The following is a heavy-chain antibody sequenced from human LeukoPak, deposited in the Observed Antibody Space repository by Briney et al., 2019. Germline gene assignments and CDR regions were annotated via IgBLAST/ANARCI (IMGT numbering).Heavy chain of an antibody. V-gene: IGHV1-2*02. CDR2: INPNSGGT. J-gene: IGHJ6*02. D-gene: IGHD3-9*01. CDR1: GYTXTGYY. CDR3: ARVFDILTGSYYYYYGMDV. Sequence: ASVKVSCKASGYTXTGYYMHGVRQAPGQGLGWMGWINPNSGGTNYAQKFQGRVTMTRDTSISTAYMELSRLRSDDTAVYYCARVFDILTGSYYYYYGMDVWGQGTTVTVSS.